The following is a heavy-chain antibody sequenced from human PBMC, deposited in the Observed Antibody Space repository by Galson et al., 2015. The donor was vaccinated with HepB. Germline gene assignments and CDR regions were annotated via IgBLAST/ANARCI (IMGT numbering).Heavy chain of an antibody. CDR1: GFTFSRCD. D-gene: IGHD1-7*01. J-gene: IGHJ4*02. Sequence: SLRLSCAASGFTFSRCDLNWVRQAPGKGLEWVSGISGSRTYYADSVKGRFTISSDNSKNTLYLQMNSLRAEDTAVYYCAKVNWNCGSNSWGQGTLVTVSS. CDR2: ISGSRT. CDR3: AKVNWNCGSNS. V-gene: IGHV3-23*01.